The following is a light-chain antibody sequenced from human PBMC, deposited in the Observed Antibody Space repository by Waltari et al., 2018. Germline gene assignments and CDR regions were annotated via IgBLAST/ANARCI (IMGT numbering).Light chain of an antibody. Sequence: QAGLAQPPSVSKALRQTATLPCPGNSNNVGNQGAAWPQQHQGHPPKLPFSRSDNRPSGISERFSTSRSGNTASLTITGLLPEDEADYYCSAWDNNLNVWVFGGGTKLTVL. V-gene: IGLV10-54*04. CDR2: RSD. CDR1: SNNVGNQG. CDR3: SAWDNNLNVWV. J-gene: IGLJ3*02.